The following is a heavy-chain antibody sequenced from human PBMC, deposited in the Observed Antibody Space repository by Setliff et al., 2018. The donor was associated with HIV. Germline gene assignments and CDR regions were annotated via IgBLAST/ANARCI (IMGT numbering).Heavy chain of an antibody. CDR2: IYHSGST. V-gene: IGHV4-38-2*01. D-gene: IGHD3-10*01. CDR3: ARLSVRRDYSYGMDV. CDR1: GYSISIGYY. J-gene: IGHJ6*02. Sequence: SETLSLTCAVSGYSISIGYYWGWIRQPPGKGLEWIGNIYHSGSTYYNPSLKSRVTISVDTSKNRFSLKLSAVTAADTAVHYCARLSVRRDYSYGMDVWGQGTTVTVSS.